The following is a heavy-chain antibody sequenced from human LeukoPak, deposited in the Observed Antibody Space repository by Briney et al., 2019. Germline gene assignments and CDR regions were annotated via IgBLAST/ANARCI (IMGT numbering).Heavy chain of an antibody. CDR3: ARVRSGWYYFDY. CDR1: GFTFSSYS. Sequence: GGSLRVSCAASGFTFSSYSMNWVRQAPGKGLEWVSSISSSSSYIYYADSVKGRFTISRDNAKNSLYLQMNSLRAEDTAVYYCARVRSGWYYFDYWGQGTLVTVSS. D-gene: IGHD6-19*01. CDR2: ISSSSSYI. J-gene: IGHJ4*02. V-gene: IGHV3-21*01.